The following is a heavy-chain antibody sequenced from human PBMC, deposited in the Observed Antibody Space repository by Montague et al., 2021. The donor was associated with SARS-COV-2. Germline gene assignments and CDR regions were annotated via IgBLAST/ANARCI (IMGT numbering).Heavy chain of an antibody. CDR3: ARRKAGYCSGGSCYSAAVFDY. CDR1: GGSISSSSYY. V-gene: IGHV4-39*01. CDR2: IYYSGST. J-gene: IGHJ4*02. D-gene: IGHD2-15*01. Sequence: SETLSLTCTVSGGSISSSSYYWGWIRQPPGKGLEWIGSIYYSGSTXYNPSLKSRVTISVDTSKNQFSLKLSSVTAADTAVYYCARRKAGYCSGGSCYSAAVFDYWGQGTLVTVSS.